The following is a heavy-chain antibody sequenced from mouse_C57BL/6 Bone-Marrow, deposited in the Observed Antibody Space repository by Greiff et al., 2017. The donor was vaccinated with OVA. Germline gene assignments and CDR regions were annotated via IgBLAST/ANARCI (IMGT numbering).Heavy chain of an antibody. Sequence: EVQLQQSGPVLVKPGASVKMSCKASGYTFTDYYMNWVKQSHGKSLEWIGVINPYNGGTSYNQKFKGKATLTVDKSSSTAYMELNSLTSEDSAVYYCARQAYYYGSSYWYFDVWGTGTTVTVSS. D-gene: IGHD1-1*01. V-gene: IGHV1-19*01. CDR1: GYTFTDYY. J-gene: IGHJ1*03. CDR2: INPYNGGT. CDR3: ARQAYYYGSSYWYFDV.